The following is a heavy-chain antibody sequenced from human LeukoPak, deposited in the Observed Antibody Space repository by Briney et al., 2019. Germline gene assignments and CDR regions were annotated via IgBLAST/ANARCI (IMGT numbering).Heavy chain of an antibody. D-gene: IGHD6-19*01. CDR3: ARQTRVNIAVAGTLGY. CDR2: IYPGDSDT. V-gene: IGHV5-51*01. CDR1: GYSFTSYW. Sequence: GESLKISCKGSGYSFTSYWIGWVRQMPGKGLEWMGIIYPGDSDTRYSPSFQGQVTISADKSINTAYLQWSSLKASDTAMYYCARQTRVNIAVAGTLGYWGQGTLVTVSS. J-gene: IGHJ4*02.